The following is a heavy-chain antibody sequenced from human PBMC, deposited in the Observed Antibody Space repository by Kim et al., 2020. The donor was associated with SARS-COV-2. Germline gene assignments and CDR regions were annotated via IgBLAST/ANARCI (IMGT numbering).Heavy chain of an antibody. CDR2: IIPIFGTA. CDR3: ARGPGGLNWNDEFDY. J-gene: IGHJ4*02. V-gene: IGHV1-69*13. CDR1: GGTFSSYA. Sequence: SVKVSCKASGGTFSSYAISWVRQAPGQGLEWMGGIIPIFGTANYAQKFQGRVTITADESTSTAYMELSSLRSEDTAVYYCARGPGGLNWNDEFDYWGQGTLVTVSS. D-gene: IGHD1-1*01.